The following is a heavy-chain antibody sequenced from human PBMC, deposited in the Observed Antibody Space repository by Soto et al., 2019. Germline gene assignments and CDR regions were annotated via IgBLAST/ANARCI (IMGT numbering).Heavy chain of an antibody. D-gene: IGHD2-15*01. CDR2: ISYDGSHK. V-gene: IGHV3-30*18. Sequence: VQLAECGGGVVQPGWSLRLSCAGSGFTFSNYGLHWVRQAPGKGLEWVAVISYDGSHKYYADSVKGRFTISRDNSKNMLYLQMDSLRAEDTAVYYCAKDGAPRYCSRSSCHPAGAYWGQGTLVTVSS. CDR1: GFTFSNYG. J-gene: IGHJ4*02. CDR3: AKDGAPRYCSRSSCHPAGAY.